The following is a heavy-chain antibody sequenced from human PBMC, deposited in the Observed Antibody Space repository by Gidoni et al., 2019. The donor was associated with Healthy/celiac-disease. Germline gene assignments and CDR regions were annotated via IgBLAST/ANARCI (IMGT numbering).Heavy chain of an antibody. V-gene: IGHV1-24*01. CDR2: FDPEDGET. CDR3: ATPLRPKWELRDRLRY. Sequence: QVQLVQSGAEVKKPGASVKVSCKVSGYPLTKLSMHWVRQAPGKGLEWMGGFDPEDGETIYAQKFQGRVTMTEDTSTDTAYMELSSLRSEDTAVYYCATPLRPKWELRDRLRYWGQGTLVTVSS. J-gene: IGHJ4*02. CDR1: GYPLTKLS. D-gene: IGHD1-26*01.